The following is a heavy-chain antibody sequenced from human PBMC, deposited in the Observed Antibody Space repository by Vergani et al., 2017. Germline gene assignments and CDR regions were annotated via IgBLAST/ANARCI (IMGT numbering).Heavy chain of an antibody. D-gene: IGHD1-26*01. CDR2: LTGGGGST. J-gene: IGHJ4*02. Sequence: EVQLLESGGSLKQPGGSVRLSCAASGFTFSTYAMHWVRPAPGKGLEWVSALTGGGGSTYYADAFKGRFIISRDNSRDTLYLQMNSLRPEDTATDYCVKDAGSYENFFDSWCQGTLVTVSS. CDR3: VKDAGSYENFFDS. CDR1: GFTFSTYA. V-gene: IGHV3-23*01.